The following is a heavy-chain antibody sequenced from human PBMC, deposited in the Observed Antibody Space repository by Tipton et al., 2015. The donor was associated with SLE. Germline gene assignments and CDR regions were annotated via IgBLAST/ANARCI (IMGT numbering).Heavy chain of an antibody. J-gene: IGHJ4*02. CDR2: IYPSGRP. D-gene: IGHD4-17*01. Sequence: TLSLTCSVYGDSFNANFWSWIRQPAGKGMEWIGRIYPSGRPNYNPSLKSRVTMSVDTSKNHFSLKLTSVTAADTAVYYCARVSVTNYYFDYWGRGTLVTVSS. CDR1: GDSFNANF. CDR3: ARVSVTNYYFDY. V-gene: IGHV4-59*10.